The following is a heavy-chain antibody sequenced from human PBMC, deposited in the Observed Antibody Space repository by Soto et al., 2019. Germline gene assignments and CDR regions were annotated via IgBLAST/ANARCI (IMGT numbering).Heavy chain of an antibody. J-gene: IGHJ4*02. CDR2: ITQDGSKK. V-gene: IGHV3-7*02. CDR3: AQDTYYHDTSGYYTFDY. CDR1: GFTFSSYW. D-gene: IGHD3-22*01. Sequence: PGGSLRLSCAASGFTFSSYWMSWVRQAPGKGLEWVARITQDGSKKYYVDSVKGRFTISRDNSKNTLYLQMNSLRVEDTAVFYCAQDTYYHDTSGYYTFDYWGQGALVTVSS.